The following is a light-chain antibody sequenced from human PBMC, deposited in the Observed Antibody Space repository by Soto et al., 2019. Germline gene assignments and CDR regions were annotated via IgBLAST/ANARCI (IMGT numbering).Light chain of an antibody. CDR2: GAS. Sequence: EIVMTQSPATLSLSPGERATLSCRASQSVSSYLAWYQQKPGQAPRLLIYGASTRATGIPARFSGSGSGTEFTLTISRLEPEDFAVFFCQQYGTSEIIFGQGTRLEIK. V-gene: IGKV3-15*01. CDR1: QSVSSY. CDR3: QQYGTSEII. J-gene: IGKJ5*01.